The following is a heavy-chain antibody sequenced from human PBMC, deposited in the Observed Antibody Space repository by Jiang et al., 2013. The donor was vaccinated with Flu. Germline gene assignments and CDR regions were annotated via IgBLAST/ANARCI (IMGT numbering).Heavy chain of an antibody. CDR3: ARDWMGATWGDRGFDY. CDR1: GYTFTSYY. CDR2: INPSGGST. V-gene: IGHV1-46*01. J-gene: IGHJ4*02. D-gene: IGHD1-26*01. Sequence: QVQLVESGAEVKKPGASVKVSCKASGYTFTSYYMHWVRQAPGQGLEWMGIINPSGGSTSYAQKFQGRVTMTRDTSTSTVYMELSSLRSEDTAVYYCARDWMGATWGDRGFDYWGPGEPWVTVSS.